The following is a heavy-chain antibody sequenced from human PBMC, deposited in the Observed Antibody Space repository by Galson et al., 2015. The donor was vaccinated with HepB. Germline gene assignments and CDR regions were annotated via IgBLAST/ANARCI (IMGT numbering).Heavy chain of an antibody. CDR1: GFTFSSYG. CDR3: AKAGGFWSGFYMDV. Sequence: SLRLSCAASGFTFSSYGMHWVRQAPGKGLEWVAVISYDGSNKYYADSVKGRFTISRDNSKNTLYLQMNSLRAEDTAMYYCAKAGGFWSGFYMDVWGKGTTVTVSS. V-gene: IGHV3-30*18. D-gene: IGHD3-3*01. CDR2: ISYDGSNK. J-gene: IGHJ6*03.